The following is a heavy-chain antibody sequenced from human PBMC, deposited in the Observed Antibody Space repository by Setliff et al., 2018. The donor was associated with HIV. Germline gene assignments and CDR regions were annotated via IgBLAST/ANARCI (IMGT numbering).Heavy chain of an antibody. CDR1: GLTFSNCG. D-gene: IGHD3-10*01. J-gene: IGHJ4*02. Sequence: PVGSLRLSCATSGLTFSNCGMHWVRQAPGKGLEWVASIRSDGSNKYYADSVTGRFTISRDDSKNTLYLQMNSLRAEDTAVYYCAKDKGQKYADYWGQGTMVTVSS. CDR3: AKDKGQKYADY. CDR2: IRSDGSNK. V-gene: IGHV3-30*02.